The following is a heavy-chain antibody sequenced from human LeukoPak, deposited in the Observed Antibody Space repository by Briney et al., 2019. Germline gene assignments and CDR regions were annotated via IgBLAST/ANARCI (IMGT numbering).Heavy chain of an antibody. J-gene: IGHJ4*02. Sequence: GASVKVSCKASGGTFSSYAISWVRLAPGQGLEWMGRIIPIFGTANYAQKFQGRVTITTDESTSTAYMELSSLRSEDTAVYYCAREVDTAMVRLLDYWGQGTLFTVSS. D-gene: IGHD5-18*01. CDR2: IIPIFGTA. CDR1: GGTFSSYA. V-gene: IGHV1-69*05. CDR3: AREVDTAMVRLLDY.